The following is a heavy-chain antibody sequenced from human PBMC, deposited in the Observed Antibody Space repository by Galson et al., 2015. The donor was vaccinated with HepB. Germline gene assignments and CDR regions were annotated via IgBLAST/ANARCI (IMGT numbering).Heavy chain of an antibody. Sequence: SLRLSCAASGFTFSSYAMSWVRQAPGKGLEWVSAISGSGGSTYYADSVKGRFTISRDNSKNTLYLQMNSLRAEDTAVYYCAKITTSRIAVAGNWFDPWGQGTLDTVSS. J-gene: IGHJ5*02. CDR3: AKITTSRIAVAGNWFDP. CDR2: ISGSGGST. CDR1: GFTFSSYA. D-gene: IGHD6-19*01. V-gene: IGHV3-23*01.